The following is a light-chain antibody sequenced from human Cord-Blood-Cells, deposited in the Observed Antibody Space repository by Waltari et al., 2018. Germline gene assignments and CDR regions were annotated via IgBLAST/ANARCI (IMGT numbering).Light chain of an antibody. CDR2: AAS. V-gene: IGKV1-39*01. Sequence: ERFTITCRASQSISSYLNWYQQKPGKAPKLLIYAASSLQSGVPSRFSGSGSGTDFTLTISSLQPEDFATYYCQQSYSTPFTFGPGTKVDIK. CDR3: QQSYSTPFT. J-gene: IGKJ3*01. CDR1: QSISSY.